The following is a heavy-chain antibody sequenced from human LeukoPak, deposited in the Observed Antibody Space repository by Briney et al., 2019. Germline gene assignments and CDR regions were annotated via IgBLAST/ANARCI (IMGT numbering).Heavy chain of an antibody. CDR2: MNPNSGNT. D-gene: IGHD5-24*01. J-gene: IGHJ6*02. CDR1: GYTFTSYD. V-gene: IGHV1-8*01. CDR3: ARDLEMATITEYYYYGMDV. Sequence: ASVKVSCKASGYTFTSYDINWVRQATGQGLEWMGWMNPNSGNTGYAQKFQGRVTMTRNTSISTAYMELSSLRSEDTAVYYCARDLEMATITEYYYYGMDVWGQGTTATVSS.